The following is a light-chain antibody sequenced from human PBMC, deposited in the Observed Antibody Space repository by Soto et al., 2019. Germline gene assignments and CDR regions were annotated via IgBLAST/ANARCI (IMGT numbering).Light chain of an antibody. CDR1: RNLLQGNGYNS. Sequence: DIVMPQSPRTLPVTLGEPASISCRSSRNLLQGNGYNSLDWYVQKPGQSPQLLMHLAFNRASGVPDRFSGSGSGTDFTLKISRVASEDVGVYYCMQPLEAPYTFGQGTKLEI. CDR2: LAF. V-gene: IGKV2-28*01. CDR3: MQPLEAPYT. J-gene: IGKJ2*01.